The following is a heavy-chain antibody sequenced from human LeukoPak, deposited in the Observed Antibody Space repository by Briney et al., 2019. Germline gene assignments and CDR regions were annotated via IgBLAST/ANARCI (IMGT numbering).Heavy chain of an antibody. Sequence: ASVKVSCKASGYTFTSYGITWVRQAPGQGLEWMGWISGYSGNTNYAQKLQGRVTMTTDTSTSTAYMELRNLTSDDTAVYYCARDWDWNFDYWGQGTLVTVSS. D-gene: IGHD3/OR15-3a*01. J-gene: IGHJ4*02. V-gene: IGHV1-18*01. CDR2: ISGYSGNT. CDR3: ARDWDWNFDY. CDR1: GYTFTSYG.